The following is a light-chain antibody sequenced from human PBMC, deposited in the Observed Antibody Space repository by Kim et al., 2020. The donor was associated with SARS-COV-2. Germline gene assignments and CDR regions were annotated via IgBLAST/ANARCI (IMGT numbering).Light chain of an antibody. CDR1: QSVSSNF. V-gene: IGKV3-20*01. Sequence: PGERATLSCRASQSVSSNFLAWYQQKSGQAPRLLIYGASSTATGIPDRFSGRGSGTDFTLTISRLEPEDFAVYYCQQYGSSPLTFGQGTKV. CDR2: GAS. CDR3: QQYGSSPLT. J-gene: IGKJ1*01.